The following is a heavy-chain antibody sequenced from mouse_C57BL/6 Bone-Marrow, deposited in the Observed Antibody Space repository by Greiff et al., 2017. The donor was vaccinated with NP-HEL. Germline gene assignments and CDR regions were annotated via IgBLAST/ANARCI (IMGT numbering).Heavy chain of an antibody. CDR3: ASSNYYGSSRYAMDY. CDR2: INPNNGGT. D-gene: IGHD1-1*01. CDR1: GYTFTDYN. J-gene: IGHJ4*01. Sequence: VQLQQSGPELVKPGASVKMSCKASGYTFTDYNMHWVKQSHGKSLEWIGYINPNNGGTSYNQKFKGKATLTVNKSSSTAYMELRSLTSEDSAVYYCASSNYYGSSRYAMDYWGQGTSVTVSS. V-gene: IGHV1-22*01.